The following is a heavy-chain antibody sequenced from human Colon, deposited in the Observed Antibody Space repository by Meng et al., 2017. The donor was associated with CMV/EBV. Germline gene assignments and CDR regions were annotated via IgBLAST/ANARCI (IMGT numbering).Heavy chain of an antibody. D-gene: IGHD2-2*01. CDR1: GDYVRGGSYY. V-gene: IGHV4-61*01. CDR3: ARDQPADY. CDR2: IDNSEST. Sequence: SCTGAVSGDYVRGGSYYWTWIGQAPGKGREWNGYIDNSESTNHQRSLTSRVTISVDTSKNKFTPKLTSVTAADTAVYYCARDQPADYWGQGTLVTVSS. J-gene: IGHJ4*02.